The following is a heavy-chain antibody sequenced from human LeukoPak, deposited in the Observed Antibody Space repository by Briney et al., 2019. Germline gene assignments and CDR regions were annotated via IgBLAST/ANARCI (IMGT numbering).Heavy chain of an antibody. CDR2: INPNSDYT. Sequence: ASVKVSCKASGYTFTSYYIHWVRQAPGQGLEWMGWINPNSDYTFYAQKFQGRVTMTRGTSISTAYMELSRLRSDDTAVYYCARVGDSGSYSGSSEIDYWGQGTLVTVSS. V-gene: IGHV1-2*02. CDR1: GYTFTSYY. D-gene: IGHD1-26*01. J-gene: IGHJ4*02. CDR3: ARVGDSGSYSGSSEIDY.